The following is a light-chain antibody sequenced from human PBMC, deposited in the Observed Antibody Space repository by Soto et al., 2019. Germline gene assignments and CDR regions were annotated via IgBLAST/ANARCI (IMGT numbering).Light chain of an antibody. CDR1: SSDVGGYNY. J-gene: IGLJ1*01. CDR2: DVS. Sequence: QSALTQPASVSGSPGQSITISCTGTSSDVGGYNYVSWYQQHPGKAPKLMIYDVSNRPSGASNRFSGSKSGNTASLTISGLPAEDEADYYCSSYTSSSTSFGTGTKLTVL. CDR3: SSYTSSSTS. V-gene: IGLV2-14*01.